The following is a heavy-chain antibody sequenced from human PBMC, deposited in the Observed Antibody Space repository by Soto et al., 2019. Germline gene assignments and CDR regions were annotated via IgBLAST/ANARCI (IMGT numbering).Heavy chain of an antibody. CDR2: VHISGHS. CDR1: GGSVRAPDW. J-gene: IGHJ5*01. D-gene: IGHD1-1*01. CDR3: ARVRQGCSANNCYFDP. V-gene: IGHV4-4*02. Sequence: QVHLQESGPGLVAPSGTLSLTCTLSGGSVRAPDWWNWVRQSPYKGLEWIAEVHISGHSNYNPSLRSRVSVSIDRSKTQFYLNLNSVTAADTAIYYCARVRQGCSANNCYFDPWGQGTQVTISS.